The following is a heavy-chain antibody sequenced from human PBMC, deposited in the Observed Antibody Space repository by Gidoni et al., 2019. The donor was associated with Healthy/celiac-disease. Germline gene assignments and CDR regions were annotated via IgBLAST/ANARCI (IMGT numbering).Heavy chain of an antibody. Sequence: EVQLVESGGGLVQPGRSLRRSCTASGFTFGDYAMSWVRQAPGKGLEWVGFIRSKAYGGTTEYAASVKGRFTISRDDSKSIAYLQMNSLKTEDTAVYYCTSSPDYYDSSGYYSWGQGTLVTVSS. D-gene: IGHD3-22*01. CDR1: GFTFGDYA. J-gene: IGHJ4*02. CDR2: IRSKAYGGTT. V-gene: IGHV3-49*04. CDR3: TSSPDYYDSSGYYS.